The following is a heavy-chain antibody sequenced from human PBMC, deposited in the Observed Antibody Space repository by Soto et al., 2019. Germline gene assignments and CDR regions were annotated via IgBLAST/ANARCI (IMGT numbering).Heavy chain of an antibody. D-gene: IGHD1-1*01. Sequence: DSVQVSCTASGYLFTGFYIHWVRQAPGQGLEWMGGIKPDSGGTDYAEKFQGRVTMTRDTSINTAYMELSRLRHDDTALYYCARDDGGTSGWFATWGQGTLVTLAS. CDR3: ARDDGGTSGWFAT. CDR2: IKPDSGGT. CDR1: GYLFTGFY. V-gene: IGHV1-2*02. J-gene: IGHJ5*01.